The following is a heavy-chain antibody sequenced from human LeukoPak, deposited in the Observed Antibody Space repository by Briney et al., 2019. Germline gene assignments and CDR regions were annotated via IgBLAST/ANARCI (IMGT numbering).Heavy chain of an antibody. CDR2: IWYDGSNK. CDR3: ARGPSYSSSRYVRELGWFDP. J-gene: IGHJ5*02. V-gene: IGHV3-33*01. Sequence: GRSLRLSCAASGFTFSSYGMHWVRQAPGKGLEWVAVIWYDGSNKYYADSVKGRFTISRDNSKNTLYLQMNSLRAEGTAVYYCARGPSYSSSRYVRELGWFDPWGQGTLVTVSS. CDR1: GFTFSSYG. D-gene: IGHD6-13*01.